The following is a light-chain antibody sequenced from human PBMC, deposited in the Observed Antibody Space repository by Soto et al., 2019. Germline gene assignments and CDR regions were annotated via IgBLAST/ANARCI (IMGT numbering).Light chain of an antibody. CDR3: QQYNNCPQT. Sequence: EIVMTQSPATLSVSPGERATLSSRASQSVSSNLAWYQQKPGQAPRLLIYGASTRATSIPARFSGSGSGTEFTLTISRLQSEDFAVYYCQQYNNCPQTFGQRTKGEIK. J-gene: IGKJ1*01. CDR2: GAS. CDR1: QSVSSN. V-gene: IGKV3-15*01.